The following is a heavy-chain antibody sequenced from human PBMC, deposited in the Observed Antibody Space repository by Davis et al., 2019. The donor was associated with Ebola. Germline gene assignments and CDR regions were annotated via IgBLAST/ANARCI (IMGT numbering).Heavy chain of an antibody. CDR2: IYYSGST. Sequence: ESLKISCVASGFRFSSYVMGWIRQPPGKGLEWIGYIYYSGSTNYNPSLRSRVAMSVDSSKNQFSLKISSVTAADTATYYCARTTKTNIEDSGRGYNSFDSWGQGVLVSVSS. CDR3: ARTTKTNIEDSGRGYNSFDS. V-gene: IGHV4-59*12. D-gene: IGHD2/OR15-2a*01. CDR1: GFRFSSYV. J-gene: IGHJ5*01.